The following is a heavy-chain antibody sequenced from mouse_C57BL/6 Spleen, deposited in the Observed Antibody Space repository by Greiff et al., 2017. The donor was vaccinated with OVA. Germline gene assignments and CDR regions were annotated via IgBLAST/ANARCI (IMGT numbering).Heavy chain of an antibody. CDR1: GYTFTSYW. J-gene: IGHJ3*01. CDR2: IHPSDSDP. V-gene: IGHV1-74*01. CDR3: ASYDYGPPWFAY. Sequence: QVQLQQPGAELVKPGASVKVSCKASGYTFTSYWMHWVKQRPGQGLEWIGRIHPSDSDPNYNQKFKGKATLTVDKSSSTAYMQLSSLTSEYSAVYDCASYDYGPPWFAYWGQGTLVTVSA. D-gene: IGHD2-4*01.